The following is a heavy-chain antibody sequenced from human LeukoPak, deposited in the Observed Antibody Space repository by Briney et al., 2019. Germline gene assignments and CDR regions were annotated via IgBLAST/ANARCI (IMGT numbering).Heavy chain of an antibody. J-gene: IGHJ6*03. D-gene: IGHD2-15*01. Sequence: SETLSLTCTVSGGSISSYYWSWIRQPPGKGLEWIGYIYYSGSTNYNPSLKSRVTISVDTSKNQFSLKLSSVTAADTAVYYCARPRCSGGSCYAFGDYYMDVWGKGTTVTISS. V-gene: IGHV4-59*01. CDR2: IYYSGST. CDR1: GGSISSYY. CDR3: ARPRCSGGSCYAFGDYYMDV.